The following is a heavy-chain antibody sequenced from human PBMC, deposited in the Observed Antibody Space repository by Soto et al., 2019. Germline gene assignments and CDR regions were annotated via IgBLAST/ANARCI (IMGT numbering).Heavy chain of an antibody. CDR2: ISGSGGST. J-gene: IGHJ6*02. D-gene: IGHD6-13*01. Sequence: PGGSLRLSCAASGFTFSSYAMSWVRQAPGKGLEWVSAISGSGGSTYYADSVKGRFTISRDNSKNTLYLQMNSLRAEDTAVYYCAKVSSSWVPLVRVYYYYGMDVWGQGTTVTV. CDR1: GFTFSSYA. CDR3: AKVSSSWVPLVRVYYYYGMDV. V-gene: IGHV3-23*01.